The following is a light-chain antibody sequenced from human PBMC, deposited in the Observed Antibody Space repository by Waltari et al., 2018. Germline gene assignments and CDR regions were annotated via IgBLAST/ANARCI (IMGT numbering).Light chain of an antibody. J-gene: IGKJ4*01. V-gene: IGKV3-20*01. CDR3: QQYGSSPALT. CDR2: GAS. Sequence: EIVLTQSPGTLSLSPGERATLSCRASQSVSSSYLAWYPQKPGQAPRLLIYGASSRATGIPYRFSGSGSGTDFTLTISRLEPEDFAVYYCQQYGSSPALTFGGGTKVEIK. CDR1: QSVSSSY.